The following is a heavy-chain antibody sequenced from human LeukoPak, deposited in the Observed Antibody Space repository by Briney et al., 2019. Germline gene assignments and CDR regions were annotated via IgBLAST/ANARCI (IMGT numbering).Heavy chain of an antibody. CDR1: GFTFSDYG. D-gene: IGHD5-18*01. V-gene: IGHV3-48*04. CDR2: VSGKSRAI. Sequence: GGSLRLSCAASGFTFSDYGINWVRQAPGKGLEWLSFVSGKSRAIYYADSVKGRFTISRDNAKESVYLHMSSLRAEDTAVYYCARVPVGQYSYDSWGQGSLVTVSS. J-gene: IGHJ5*02. CDR3: ARVPVGQYSYDS.